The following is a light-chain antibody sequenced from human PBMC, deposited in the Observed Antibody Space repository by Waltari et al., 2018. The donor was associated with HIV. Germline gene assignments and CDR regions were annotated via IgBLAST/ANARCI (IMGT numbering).Light chain of an antibody. Sequence: QSALTQPPSASGSSGQSVTISCTGTSSDVGGYSYVSWYQQHTGKAPKLMISEVTKRPSGVPDRFFGSKSGNTASLTVSGLQAEDEADYYCSSYAGSNNWVFGGGTKLTVL. J-gene: IGLJ3*02. V-gene: IGLV2-8*01. CDR2: EVT. CDR1: SSDVGGYSY. CDR3: SSYAGSNNWV.